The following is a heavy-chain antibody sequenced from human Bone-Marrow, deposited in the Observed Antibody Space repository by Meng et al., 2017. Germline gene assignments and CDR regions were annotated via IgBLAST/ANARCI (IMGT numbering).Heavy chain of an antibody. D-gene: IGHD3-22*01. CDR3: ARDHGYYDSSGYSYYYGMEV. J-gene: IGHJ6*02. V-gene: IGHV4-61*01. CDR1: GGSVSSGSYY. Sequence: SETLSLTCTVSGGSVSSGSYYWSWIRQPPGKGLEWIGYIFYSGNTNYNPSLKSRVTISVDTSKNQFSLKLRSVTAVDTAVYYCARDHGYYDSSGYSYYYGMEVWGQGTTVTVSS. CDR2: IFYSGNT.